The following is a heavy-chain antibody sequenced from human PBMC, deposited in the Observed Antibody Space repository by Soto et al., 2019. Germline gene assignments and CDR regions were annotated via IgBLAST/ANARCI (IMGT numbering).Heavy chain of an antibody. CDR2: TYISGDT. D-gene: IGHD6-19*01. J-gene: IGHJ4*02. Sequence: QVQLQESGPGLVKPSETLSLTCSISGDSISRYYWSWIRQSAGKGLEWIGRTYISGDTNYNPSLKSRVTMSVSTSMNQLSLKLSSVTAADTAVYYCAREYTETVDGPTPYYFDYWGQGTPVTVSS. CDR3: AREYTETVDGPTPYYFDY. CDR1: GDSISRYY. V-gene: IGHV4-4*07.